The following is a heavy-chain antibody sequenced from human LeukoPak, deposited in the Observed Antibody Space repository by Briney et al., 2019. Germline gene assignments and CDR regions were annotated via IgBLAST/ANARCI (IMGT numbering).Heavy chain of an antibody. D-gene: IGHD2-15*01. J-gene: IGHJ4*02. CDR1: GFTFSRYW. V-gene: IGHV3-7*01. Sequence: GGSLRLSCGTSGFTFSRYWRSWVRQAPGKGLEGVANIKQDGSEKNYVASVKGRFTISRDNAKNSLYLQMNSLRAEDMAVYYCYCAVEDYWGQGTLVTVSS. CDR3: YCAVEDY. CDR2: IKQDGSEK.